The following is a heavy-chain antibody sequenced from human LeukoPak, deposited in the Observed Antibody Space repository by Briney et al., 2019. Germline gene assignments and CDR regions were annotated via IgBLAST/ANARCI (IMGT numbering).Heavy chain of an antibody. D-gene: IGHD6-13*01. CDR1: GGTFSSYA. Sequence: SVKVSCKASGGTFSSYAISWVRQAPGQGLEWMGGIIPIFGTANYAQKFQGRVTITTDESTSSAYMELSSLRSEDTAVYYCAREEHSSSKFDYWGQETLVTVSS. J-gene: IGHJ4*02. CDR2: IIPIFGTA. V-gene: IGHV1-69*05. CDR3: AREEHSSSKFDY.